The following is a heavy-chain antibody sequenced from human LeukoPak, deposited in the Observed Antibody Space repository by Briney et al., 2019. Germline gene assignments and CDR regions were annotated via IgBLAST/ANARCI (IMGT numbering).Heavy chain of an antibody. D-gene: IGHD3-16*01. Sequence: ASVKVSCKASGYTFTSYYMHWVRQAPGQVLEWMGIINPSGGSTSYAQKFQGRVTMTRDTSTSTVYMELSSLRSEDTAVYYCAFGGGATAHHGNIREYYGMDVWGQGTTVTVSS. CDR1: GYTFTSYY. CDR3: AFGGGATAHHGNIREYYGMDV. CDR2: INPSGGST. V-gene: IGHV1-46*01. J-gene: IGHJ6*02.